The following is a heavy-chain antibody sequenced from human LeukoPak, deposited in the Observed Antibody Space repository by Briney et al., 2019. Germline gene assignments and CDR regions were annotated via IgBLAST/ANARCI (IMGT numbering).Heavy chain of an antibody. Sequence: AASVKVSCKASGFTFTGYYMHWVRQAPGQGLEWMGWINPNSGGTNYAQKFQGRVTMTRDTSISTAYMELSRLRSDDTAVYYCARVELELLGAFDIWGQETMVTVSS. D-gene: IGHD1-7*01. CDR1: GFTFTGYY. J-gene: IGHJ3*02. CDR2: INPNSGGT. CDR3: ARVELELLGAFDI. V-gene: IGHV1-2*02.